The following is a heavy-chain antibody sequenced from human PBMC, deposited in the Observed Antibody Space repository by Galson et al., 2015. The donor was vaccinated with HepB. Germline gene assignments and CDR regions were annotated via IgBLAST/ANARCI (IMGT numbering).Heavy chain of an antibody. Sequence: QSGAEVKKPGESLRISCKVSGYSFPTYWMSWVRQMPGKGLEWMGIIYPGDSDTIYSPSFQGQVTISVDKSISTAYLQWSSLKASDTAMYYCVRRAGNSNYDYRGQGTLVTVSS. J-gene: IGHJ4*02. V-gene: IGHV5-51*03. CDR1: GYSFPTYW. D-gene: IGHD4-11*01. CDR2: IYPGDSDT. CDR3: VRRAGNSNYDY.